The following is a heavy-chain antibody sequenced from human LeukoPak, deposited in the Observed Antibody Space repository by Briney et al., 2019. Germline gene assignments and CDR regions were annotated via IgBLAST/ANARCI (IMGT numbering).Heavy chain of an antibody. CDR1: GVSFSAYA. V-gene: IGHV3-23*01. CDR2: ITFGGT. D-gene: IGHD3-10*01. CDR3: VKGLRLLDV. J-gene: IGHJ6*04. Sequence: GGSLRLSCAASGVSFSAYAMTWVRQAPGKGLEWVSTITFGGTFYADSVKGRFILSRDDSKDTLWLQMDRLRPEDTALYYCVKGLRLLDVWGEGTTVTVSS.